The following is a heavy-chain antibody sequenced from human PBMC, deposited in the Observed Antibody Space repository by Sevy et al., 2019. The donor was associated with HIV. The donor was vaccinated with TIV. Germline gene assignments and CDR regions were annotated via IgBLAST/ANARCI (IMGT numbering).Heavy chain of an antibody. J-gene: IGHJ4*02. Sequence: SETLSLTCAVSGVSISSNNWWNWVRQPPGKGLEWIGEIYHSGSTNRNPSLKSRVTISVDKSKNQFSLKMSSVTAADTAVYYCARGVGGYCSSTSCHVDYWGQGTLVTVSS. CDR1: GVSISSNNW. D-gene: IGHD2-2*03. CDR3: ARGVGGYCSSTSCHVDY. CDR2: IYHSGST. V-gene: IGHV4-4*02.